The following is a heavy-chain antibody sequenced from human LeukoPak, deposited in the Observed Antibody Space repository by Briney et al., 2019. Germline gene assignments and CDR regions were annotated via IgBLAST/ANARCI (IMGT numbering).Heavy chain of an antibody. V-gene: IGHV1-69*13. CDR1: GGTFSSYA. Sequence: GASVKVSCKASGGTFSSYAISWVRQAPGQGLEWMGGITPIFGTANYAQKFQGRVTITADESKSTAYMELSSLRSEDTAVYYCARDEVVIAVAGLNYYYYGMDVWGQGTTVTVSS. CDR3: ARDEVVIAVAGLNYYYYGMDV. J-gene: IGHJ6*02. CDR2: ITPIFGTA. D-gene: IGHD6-19*01.